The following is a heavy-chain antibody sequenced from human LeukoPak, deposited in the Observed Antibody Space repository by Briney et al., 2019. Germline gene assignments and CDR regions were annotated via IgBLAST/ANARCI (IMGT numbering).Heavy chain of an antibody. CDR2: INPSGGST. CDR1: GYTFTSDY. J-gene: IGHJ5*02. V-gene: IGHV1-46*01. D-gene: IGHD2-15*01. CDR3: ARSIVVVVAATRGFDP. Sequence: ASVKVSCKASGYTFTSDYMHVVRQAPGQGLEWMGIINPSGGSTSYAQKFKGRIPMTRDTSTSTVYMDMSSLRSEDTAVYSCARSIVVVVAATRGFDPWGQGTLVTVSS.